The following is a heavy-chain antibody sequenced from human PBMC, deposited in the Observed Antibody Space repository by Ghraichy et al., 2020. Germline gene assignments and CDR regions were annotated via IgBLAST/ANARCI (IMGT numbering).Heavy chain of an antibody. Sequence: SETLSLTCAVYGGSFSGYFWSWIRQPPGKGLEWIGEINHSGSTNYNPSLKSRVTISVDTSKNQFSLKLSSVTAADTAVYFCARVYSSSRYYYYMDVWGEGTTVTVSS. CDR2: INHSGST. CDR1: GGSFSGYF. CDR3: ARVYSSSRYYYYMDV. J-gene: IGHJ6*03. D-gene: IGHD6-6*01. V-gene: IGHV4-34*01.